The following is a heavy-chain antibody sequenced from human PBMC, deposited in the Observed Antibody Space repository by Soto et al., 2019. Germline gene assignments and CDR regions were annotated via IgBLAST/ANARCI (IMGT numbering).Heavy chain of an antibody. D-gene: IGHD3-10*02. Sequence: GGSLRLSCSASGFIFSSHGMHWVRQAPGKGLEDVSAVSPNGDSTYYADSVRGRFTISRDNSKNTLYLQMSSLRVEDTAVYYCTPNVGYNWFDPWGQGTLVTVSS. CDR1: GFIFSSHG. CDR2: VSPNGDST. CDR3: TPNVGYNWFDP. V-gene: IGHV3-64D*08. J-gene: IGHJ5*02.